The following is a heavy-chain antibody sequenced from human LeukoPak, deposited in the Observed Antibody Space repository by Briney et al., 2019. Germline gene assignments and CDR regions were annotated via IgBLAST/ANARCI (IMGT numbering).Heavy chain of an antibody. CDR3: ARDKKPHSRLDAFDI. J-gene: IGHJ3*02. D-gene: IGHD2-15*01. CDR1: GGSISSYY. V-gene: IGHV4-59*01. Sequence: PSQTLSLTCTVSGGSISSYYWSWIRQPPGKGLEWIGYIYYSGSTNYNPSLKSRVTISVDTSKNQFSLKLSSVTAADTAVYYCARDKKPHSRLDAFDIWGQGTVVTVSS. CDR2: IYYSGST.